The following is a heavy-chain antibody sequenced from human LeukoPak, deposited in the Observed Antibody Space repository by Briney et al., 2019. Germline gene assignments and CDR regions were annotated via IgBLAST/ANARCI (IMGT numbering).Heavy chain of an antibody. CDR1: GGSISSYY. V-gene: IGHV4-4*07. D-gene: IGHD5-18*01. Sequence: SETLSLTCTVSGGSISSYYWSWIRQPAGKGLEWIGRIYTSGSTNYNPSLKSRVTMSVDTSKNQFSLKLSSATAADTAVYYCARGPTAMVTIEAFDIWGQGTMVTVSS. CDR3: ARGPTAMVTIEAFDI. CDR2: IYTSGST. J-gene: IGHJ3*02.